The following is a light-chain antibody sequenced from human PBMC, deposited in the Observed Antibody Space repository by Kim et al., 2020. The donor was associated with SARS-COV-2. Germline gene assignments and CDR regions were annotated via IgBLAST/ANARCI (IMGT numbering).Light chain of an antibody. Sequence: SLSPGERATISCRASPSVSSYLAWYQHKPGQAPRLLIYDASNRATGVPARFSGSGSGTDFTLTISSLETEDFAVYYCQQRSNWPRTFGQGTKLEI. CDR1: PSVSSY. CDR3: QQRSNWPRT. CDR2: DAS. J-gene: IGKJ2*01. V-gene: IGKV3-11*01.